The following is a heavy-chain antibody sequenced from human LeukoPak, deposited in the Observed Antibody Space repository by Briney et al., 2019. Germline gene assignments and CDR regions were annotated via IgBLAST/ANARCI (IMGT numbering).Heavy chain of an antibody. Sequence: SETLSLTCAVSGGSISSSNWWSWVRQPPGQGLEWIGEIHHSGSTNYKPSLKSRVTISVDKSKNQFSLKLSSVTAADTAVYYWASRAATILDYWGQGTLVTVSS. CDR3: ASRAATILDY. CDR1: GGSISSSNW. CDR2: IHHSGST. V-gene: IGHV4-4*02. D-gene: IGHD2-15*01. J-gene: IGHJ4*02.